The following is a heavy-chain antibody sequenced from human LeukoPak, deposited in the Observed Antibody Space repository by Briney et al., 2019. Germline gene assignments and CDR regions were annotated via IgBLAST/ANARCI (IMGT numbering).Heavy chain of an antibody. CDR1: GFTFRKYA. CDR2: ISGSGGST. Sequence: GGSLRLSCEASGFTFRKYAMSWVRQAPGKGLEWVSGISGSGGSTDYADSVKGRFSISRDNSQNTLYLQMHSLRAEDTAVYYCAKRWIAAGATDYWGQGTLVTVSS. D-gene: IGHD6-13*01. V-gene: IGHV3-23*01. J-gene: IGHJ4*02. CDR3: AKRWIAAGATDY.